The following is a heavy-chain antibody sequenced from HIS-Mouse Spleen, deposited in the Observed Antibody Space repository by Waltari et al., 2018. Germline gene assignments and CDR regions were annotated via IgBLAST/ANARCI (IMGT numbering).Heavy chain of an antibody. J-gene: IGHJ3*02. CDR3: ARGRNGMTDDAFDI. CDR1: GGSISSYY. V-gene: IGHV4-59*01. Sequence: QVQLQESGPGLVKPSETLSLTCTLSGGSISSYYWSWIRQPPGKGLEWIGYIYYSGSTNYNPSLKSRVTISVDTSKNQFSLKLSSVTAADTAVYYCARGRNGMTDDAFDIWGQGTMVTVSS. CDR2: IYYSGST. D-gene: IGHD2-21*02.